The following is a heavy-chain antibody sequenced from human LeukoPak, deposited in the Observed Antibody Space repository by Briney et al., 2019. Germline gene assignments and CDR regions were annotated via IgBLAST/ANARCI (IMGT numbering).Heavy chain of an antibody. CDR3: ARDPGLLIRGRWFDP. V-gene: IGHV1-18*01. CDR1: GYTFTSYG. CDR2: ISAYNGNT. D-gene: IGHD3-10*01. J-gene: IGHJ5*02. Sequence: GASVKVSCKASGYTFTSYGISWVRQAPGQGLEWMGWISAYNGNTNYAQKLQGRVTMTTDTSTSTAYMELRSLRSDDTAVYYCARDPGLLIRGRWFDPWGQGTLVTVSS.